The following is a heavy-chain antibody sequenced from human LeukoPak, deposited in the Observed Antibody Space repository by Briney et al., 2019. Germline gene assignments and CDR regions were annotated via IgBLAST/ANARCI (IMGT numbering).Heavy chain of an antibody. V-gene: IGHV4-59*02. J-gene: IGHJ4*02. D-gene: IGHD3-22*01. Sequence: SETLSLTCTVSGGSVSSYYWSWIRQPPGKGLEWIGCMYYSGRTNYNPSLKSRVTISVDTPKNQFSLELSSVTAADTAVYYCARGAARYDSSGYADYWGQGTLVTVSS. CDR2: MYYSGRT. CDR3: ARGAARYDSSGYADY. CDR1: GGSVSSYY.